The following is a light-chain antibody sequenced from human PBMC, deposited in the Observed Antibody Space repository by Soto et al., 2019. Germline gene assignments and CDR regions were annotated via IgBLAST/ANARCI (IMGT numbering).Light chain of an antibody. CDR1: QSIGKY. J-gene: IGKJ4*01. V-gene: IGKV3-11*01. CDR2: DAS. CDR3: QQRSIWSPLT. Sequence: EIVLTQSPASLSLSPGERATLSCRASQSIGKYLAWYQQKPGQAPRLLIYDASKSATGIPARFSGSGSGTDFTLIISSLEPEDVAFYLCQQRSIWSPLTFGGGTKVEIK.